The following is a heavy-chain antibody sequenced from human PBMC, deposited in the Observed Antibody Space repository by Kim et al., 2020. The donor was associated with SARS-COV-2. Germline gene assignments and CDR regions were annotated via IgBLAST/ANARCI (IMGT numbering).Heavy chain of an antibody. CDR1: GGSFSGYY. V-gene: IGHV4-34*01. Sequence: SETLSLTCAVYGGSFSGYYWSWIRQPPGKGLEWIGEINHSGSTNYNPSLKSRVTISVATSKNQFSLKLSSVTAADTAVYYCARGLLRVITATGLNFDYWGQGTLVTVSS. CDR2: INHSGST. D-gene: IGHD6-13*01. CDR3: ARGLLRVITATGLNFDY. J-gene: IGHJ4*02.